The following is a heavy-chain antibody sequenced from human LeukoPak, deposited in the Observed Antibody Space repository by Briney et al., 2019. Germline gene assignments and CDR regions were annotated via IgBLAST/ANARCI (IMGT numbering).Heavy chain of an antibody. V-gene: IGHV4-34*01. Sequence: SETLSLTCAVYGGSFSGYYWSWIRQPPGKGLEWIGEINHSGSTNYNPSLKSRVTISVDTSKNQFSLKLGSVTAADTAVYYGARENYFGSGSYPDYWGQGTLVTVSS. CDR3: ARENYFGSGSYPDY. CDR1: GGSFSGYY. D-gene: IGHD3-10*01. J-gene: IGHJ4*02. CDR2: INHSGST.